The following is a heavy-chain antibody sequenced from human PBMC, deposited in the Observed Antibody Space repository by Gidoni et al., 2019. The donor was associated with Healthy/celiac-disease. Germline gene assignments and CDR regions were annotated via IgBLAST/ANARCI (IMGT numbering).Heavy chain of an antibody. CDR2: ISPILGIA. CDR3: AEALGELTRGASDY. J-gene: IGHJ4*02. D-gene: IGHD3-16*01. CDR1: GGTFSSYT. Sequence: QVQLVQSGAEVKKPGSSVKVSCKDSGGTFSSYTIRWVRQAPGQGLEWMGRISPILGIANDEQKFQGRVTITADKSTSTAYMELSSLRSEDTAVYYCAEALGELTRGASDYWGQGTLVTVSS. V-gene: IGHV1-69*02.